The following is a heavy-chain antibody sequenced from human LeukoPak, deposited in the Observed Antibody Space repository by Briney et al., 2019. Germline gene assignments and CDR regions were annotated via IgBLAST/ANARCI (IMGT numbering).Heavy chain of an antibody. D-gene: IGHD1-26*01. V-gene: IGHV3-7*01. CDR3: ARDGSVGATGI. CDR2: IKQDGSEQ. Sequence: QPGGSLRLSCVASGFSFGSYWMSWVRQAPGKGLEWVANIKQDGSEQYSVDSVKGRFTSSRDNAKNSLYLQMNSLRAEDTAVYYCARDGSVGATGIWGQGTLVTVSS. J-gene: IGHJ4*02. CDR1: GFSFGSYW.